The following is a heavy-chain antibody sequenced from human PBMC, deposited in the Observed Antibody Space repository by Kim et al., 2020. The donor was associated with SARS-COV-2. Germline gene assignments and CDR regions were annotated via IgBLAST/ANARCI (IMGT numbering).Heavy chain of an antibody. CDR3: ARDPYSSSYNYYGMDV. D-gene: IGHD6-13*01. Sequence: GGSLRLSCAASGFTFSSYEMNWVRQAPGKGLEWVSYISSSGRTIDYADSVKGRFTISRDNAKNSLYLQMNSLRAEDTAVYYCARDPYSSSYNYYGMDVWGQGTTVTVSS. CDR1: GFTFSSYE. CDR2: ISSSGRTI. V-gene: IGHV3-48*03. J-gene: IGHJ6*02.